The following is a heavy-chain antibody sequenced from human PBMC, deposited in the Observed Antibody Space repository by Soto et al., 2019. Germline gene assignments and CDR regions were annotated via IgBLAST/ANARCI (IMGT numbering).Heavy chain of an antibody. Sequence: GESLKISCAASGFTFSSYAMHWVRQAPGKGLEWVAVISYDGSNKYYADSVKGRFTISRDNSKNTLYLQMNSLRAEDTAVYYCARVPSSSSSSYYYYGMDVWGQGTTVTVSS. D-gene: IGHD6-6*01. J-gene: IGHJ6*02. CDR2: ISYDGSNK. CDR3: ARVPSSSSSSYYYYGMDV. CDR1: GFTFSSYA. V-gene: IGHV3-30-3*01.